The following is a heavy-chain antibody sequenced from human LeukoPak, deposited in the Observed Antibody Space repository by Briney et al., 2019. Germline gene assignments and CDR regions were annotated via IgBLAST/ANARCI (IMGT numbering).Heavy chain of an antibody. J-gene: IGHJ4*02. CDR2: IYLGGNT. CDR3: ARGARSCSSTRCYAYYFDY. CDR1: GFTFSSYA. Sequence: GGSLRLSCAASGFTFSSYAMSWVRQAPGKGLEWVSIIYLGGNTYYPDSVKGRFTISTDNSKNTLHLQMNSLRAEDTAVYYCARGARSCSSTRCYAYYFDYWGQGTLVTVSS. V-gene: IGHV3-53*01. D-gene: IGHD2-2*01.